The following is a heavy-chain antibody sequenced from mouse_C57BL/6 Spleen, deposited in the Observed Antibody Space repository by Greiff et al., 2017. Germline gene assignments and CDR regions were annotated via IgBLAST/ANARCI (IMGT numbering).Heavy chain of an antibody. J-gene: IGHJ4*01. D-gene: IGHD2-3*01. Sequence: EVQVVESEGGLVQPGSSMKLSCTASGFTFSDYYMAWVRQVPEKGLEWVANINYDGSSTYYLDSLKSRFIISRDNAKNILYLQMSRLKSEDTATYYCARVFLDGYSYYAMDYWGQGTSVTVSS. CDR1: GFTFSDYY. CDR3: ARVFLDGYSYYAMDY. V-gene: IGHV5-16*01. CDR2: INYDGSST.